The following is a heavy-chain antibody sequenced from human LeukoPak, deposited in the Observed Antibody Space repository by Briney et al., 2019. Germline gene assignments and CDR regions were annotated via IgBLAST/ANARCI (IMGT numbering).Heavy chain of an antibody. J-gene: IGHJ6*04. Sequence: PGGSLRLSCAASGFTFSSYSMNWVRQAPGKGLEWVAAISTTSGNIYYADSVKGRFTISRDNAKNSLYLQMSSLRAEDTAVYYCAELGITMVGGVWGKGTTVTISS. D-gene: IGHD3-10*02. CDR1: GFTFSSYS. CDR2: ISTTSGNI. V-gene: IGHV3-21*01. CDR3: AELGITMVGGV.